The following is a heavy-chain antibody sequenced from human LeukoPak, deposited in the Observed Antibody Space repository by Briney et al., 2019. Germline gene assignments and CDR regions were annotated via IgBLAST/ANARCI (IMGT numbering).Heavy chain of an antibody. Sequence: SETLSLTCTVSGGSITSSDHFWGWIRQPPGKGLEWIGNMYYSGSTYYNPSLKSRVTISVDRSKNQFSLKLSSVTAADTAVYYCARAGVVPAACFDYWGQGTLVTVSS. D-gene: IGHD2-2*01. J-gene: IGHJ4*02. CDR2: MYYSGST. V-gene: IGHV4-39*07. CDR1: GGSITSSDHF. CDR3: ARAGVVPAACFDY.